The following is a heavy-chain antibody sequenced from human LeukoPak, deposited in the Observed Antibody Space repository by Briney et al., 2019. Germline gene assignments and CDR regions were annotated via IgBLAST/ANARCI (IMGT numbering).Heavy chain of an antibody. V-gene: IGHV1-2*02. Sequence: ASVKVSCKASGYTFTGHYMHWVRQAPGQGLEWMGWINPNSGGTNYAQKFQGRVNMTRDTSISTAYMELSRLRSDDTAVYYCARCALNGDPYDAFDMWGQGTMVTVSS. CDR2: INPNSGGT. CDR3: ARCALNGDPYDAFDM. J-gene: IGHJ3*02. D-gene: IGHD2-8*01. CDR1: GYTFTGHY.